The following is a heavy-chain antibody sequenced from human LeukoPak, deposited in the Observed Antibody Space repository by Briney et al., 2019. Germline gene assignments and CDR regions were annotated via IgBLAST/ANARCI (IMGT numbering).Heavy chain of an antibody. CDR1: GFIFENYW. J-gene: IGHJ4*02. Sequence: PGGSLRLSCGASGFIFENYWMNWVRQAPGKGLEWVANIEQDGSEKYYVDSVKGRFTISRDNARNSLYLQMNSLRAEDTAVYYCASLYCTHTTCYYFDYWGQGTLVSVSS. CDR3: ASLYCTHTTCYYFDY. V-gene: IGHV3-7*01. CDR2: IEQDGSEK. D-gene: IGHD2-2*01.